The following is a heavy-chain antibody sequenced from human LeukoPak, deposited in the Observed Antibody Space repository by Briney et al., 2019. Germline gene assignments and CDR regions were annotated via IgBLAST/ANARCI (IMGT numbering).Heavy chain of an antibody. CDR2: ITYDAINK. D-gene: IGHD1-26*01. V-gene: IGHV3-30*04. CDR1: GFTFNSYA. J-gene: IGHJ4*02. Sequence: GGSLRLSCAASGFTFNSYAINWVRQAPGKGLEWVALITYDAINKYYADSVKGRFTISRDNSKSTVYLQMNSLTAEDTAVYFCAKAWRGGSYVDRHFDYWGQGTLVTVSS. CDR3: AKAWRGGSYVDRHFDY.